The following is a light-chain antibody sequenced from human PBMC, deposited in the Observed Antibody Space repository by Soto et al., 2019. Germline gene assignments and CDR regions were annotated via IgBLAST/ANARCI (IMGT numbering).Light chain of an antibody. V-gene: IGKV3-20*01. CDR1: HNVASTY. J-gene: IGKJ2*01. Sequence: EIVLTQSPGTLSLSPGEGATLSCRASHNVASTYLAWYQQKPGLAPRLIIYGSSNRASGTPDRFSGGGSGTDFTLTISRLEPEDFAVYYCQQYGSSSFTFGQGTKLEIK. CDR3: QQYGSSSFT. CDR2: GSS.